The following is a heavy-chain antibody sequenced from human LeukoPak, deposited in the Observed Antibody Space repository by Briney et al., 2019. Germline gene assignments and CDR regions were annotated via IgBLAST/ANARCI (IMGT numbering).Heavy chain of an antibody. J-gene: IGHJ4*02. D-gene: IGHD3-3*01. V-gene: IGHV3-74*01. CDR1: GFTFSSYW. CDR2: INSDGSST. CDR3: AREGEAYYDFWSGYSY. Sequence: GGSLRLSCAASGFTFSSYWMLWVRQAPGEGLVWVSRINSDGSSTSYADSVKGRFTIARDNAKNTLYLQMNNLRAEDTAVYYCAREGEAYYDFWSGYSYWGQGTLVTVSS.